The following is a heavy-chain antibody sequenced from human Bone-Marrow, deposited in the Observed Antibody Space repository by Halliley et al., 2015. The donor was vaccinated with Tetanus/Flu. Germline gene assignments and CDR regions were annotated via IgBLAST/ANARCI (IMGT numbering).Heavy chain of an antibody. CDR1: GFTFSDYY. CDR3: VRDLGNYFDH. Sequence: SLRLSCAVSGFTFSDYYMSWIRQAPGKGLEWISYISGTGKTISYADSVKGRLTISRDNAKNSLYLQMDSLSAEDTALFYCVRDLGNYFDHWGLGTLVPVSP. J-gene: IGHJ4*02. CDR2: ISGTGKTI. V-gene: IGHV3-11*01.